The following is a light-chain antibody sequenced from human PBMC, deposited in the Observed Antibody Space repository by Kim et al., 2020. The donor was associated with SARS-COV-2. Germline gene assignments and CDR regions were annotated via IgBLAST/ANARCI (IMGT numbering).Light chain of an antibody. V-gene: IGKV1-27*01. CDR2: AAS. CDR3: QKYNSAPLT. CDR1: RGSSNY. J-gene: IGKJ4*01. Sequence: ASVGDRGASTGRAGRGSSNYFGWYQQKPGKVPNLVIYAASALQSGGPSRFSGSGSGTDFTLTITSLQPEDVGTYYCQKYNSAPLTFGGGTKVEIK.